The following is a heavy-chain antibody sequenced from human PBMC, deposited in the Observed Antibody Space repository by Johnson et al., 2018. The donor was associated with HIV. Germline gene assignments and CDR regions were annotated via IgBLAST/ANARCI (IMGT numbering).Heavy chain of an antibody. D-gene: IGHD3-22*01. J-gene: IGHJ3*02. Sequence: QVQLVESGGGVVQPGRSLRLSCAASGFTFSNFGFHWVRQAPGKGLEWVAAISFAGNNKYYVDSVKGRFTISRDNSKNTLYLQMNSLRAEDTAIYYCARVITMIVVVIGDIWGQGTMVTVSS. CDR3: ARVITMIVVVIGDI. CDR2: ISFAGNNK. CDR1: GFTFSNFG. V-gene: IGHV3-30*03.